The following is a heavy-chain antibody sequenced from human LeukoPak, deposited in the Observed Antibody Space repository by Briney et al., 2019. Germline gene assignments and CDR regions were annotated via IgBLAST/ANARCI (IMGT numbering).Heavy chain of an antibody. D-gene: IGHD3-10*01. Sequence: PGGSLRLSCAASGFTFSSYAMSWVRQAPGKGLEWVSAISGSGGSTYYADSVKGRFTISRDNSKNTLYLQMNSLRAEDTAVYYCARELIMVRGVGLYYGMDVWGQGTTVTVSS. CDR1: GFTFSSYA. CDR3: ARELIMVRGVGLYYGMDV. J-gene: IGHJ6*02. CDR2: ISGSGGST. V-gene: IGHV3-23*01.